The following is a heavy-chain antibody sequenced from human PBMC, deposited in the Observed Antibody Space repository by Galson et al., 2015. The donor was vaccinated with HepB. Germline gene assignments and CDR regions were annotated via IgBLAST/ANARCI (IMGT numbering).Heavy chain of an antibody. D-gene: IGHD4-23*01. CDR2: INPRGGST. CDR1: GYTFTRYY. V-gene: IGHV1-46*01. J-gene: IGHJ4*02. Sequence: SVKVSCKASGYTFTRYYIHWVRQAPGQGLEWMGIINPRGGSTNYAQKFQGRVTMTSDTSTSTVYMDLSGLRSEDTAVYYCAVFSGGNPPIRVDYWGQGTLVTVSS. CDR3: AVFSGGNPPIRVDY.